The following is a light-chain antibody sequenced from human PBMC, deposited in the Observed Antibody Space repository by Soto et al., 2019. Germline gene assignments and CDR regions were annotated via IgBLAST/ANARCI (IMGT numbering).Light chain of an antibody. CDR2: KAS. V-gene: IGKV1-5*03. CDR1: QSISSW. Sequence: DIQMTQSPSTLYASVGDGVTITCRASQSISSWLAWYQQKPGKAPKLLIYKASSLESGVPSRFSGSGSGTEFTLTISSLQPDDFATYYCQQYNNYPLTFGGGTKVEIK. J-gene: IGKJ4*01. CDR3: QQYNNYPLT.